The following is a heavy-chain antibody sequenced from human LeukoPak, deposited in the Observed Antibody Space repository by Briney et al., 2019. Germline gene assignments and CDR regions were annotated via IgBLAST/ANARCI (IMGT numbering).Heavy chain of an antibody. V-gene: IGHV1-69*06. Sequence: SVKISCKASGYTFTSYAISWVRQAPGQGLEWMGGIIPIFGTANYAQKFQGRVTITADKSTSAAYMELSSLRYEDTAVYYCARGLLGGYYFDYWGQGTLVTVSS. CDR2: IIPIFGTA. D-gene: IGHD3-16*01. CDR1: GYTFTSYA. J-gene: IGHJ4*02. CDR3: ARGLLGGYYFDY.